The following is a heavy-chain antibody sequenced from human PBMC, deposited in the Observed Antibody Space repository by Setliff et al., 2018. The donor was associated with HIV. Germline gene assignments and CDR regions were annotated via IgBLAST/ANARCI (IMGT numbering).Heavy chain of an antibody. V-gene: IGHV4-38-2*02. D-gene: IGHD3-9*01. Sequence: PSETLSLTCAVSGYSISSGCYWGWIRQPPGKGLEWIGEIYHSGSTNYNPSLKSRVTISIDKSKNQFSLKLSSVTAADTAVYYCARDQPQDYDSLTGYYTGRYFDYWGRGTLVTVSS. CDR2: IYHSGST. CDR3: ARDQPQDYDSLTGYYTGRYFDY. CDR1: GYSISSGCY. J-gene: IGHJ4*02.